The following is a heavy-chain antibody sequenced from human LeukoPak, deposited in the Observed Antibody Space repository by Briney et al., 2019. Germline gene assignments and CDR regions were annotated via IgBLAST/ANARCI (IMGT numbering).Heavy chain of an antibody. Sequence: ASVKVSCKASGYTFTGYYMHWVRQAPGQGLEWMGWINPNSGGTNYAQKFQGRVTMTRDTSISTAYMELSRLRSDDTAVYYCARDQGDYYDSTGDYWGQGTLVTVSS. CDR1: GYTFTGYY. V-gene: IGHV1-2*02. J-gene: IGHJ4*02. CDR3: ARDQGDYYDSTGDY. D-gene: IGHD3-22*01. CDR2: INPNSGGT.